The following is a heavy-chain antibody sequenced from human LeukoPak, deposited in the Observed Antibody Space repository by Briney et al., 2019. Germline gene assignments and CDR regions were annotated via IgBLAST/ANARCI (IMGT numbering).Heavy chain of an antibody. Sequence: ASVKVSCKASGYTFTAYYIHWVRQAPGQGLEWMGWISPSTGGTNYAQKFQGRVTITRDTSINTAYMDLSRLTSDDTALYYCARDHNSENWGSLGGWGQGTLVTVSS. V-gene: IGHV1-2*02. CDR3: ARDHNSENWGSLGG. J-gene: IGHJ4*02. D-gene: IGHD7-27*01. CDR1: GYTFTAYY. CDR2: ISPSTGGT.